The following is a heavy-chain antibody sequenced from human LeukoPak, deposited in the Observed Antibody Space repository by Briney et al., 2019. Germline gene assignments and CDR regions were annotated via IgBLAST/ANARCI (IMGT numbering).Heavy chain of an antibody. J-gene: IGHJ4*02. D-gene: IGHD6-13*01. Sequence: VASVKVSCKASGYTFTDYYMHWVRQAPGQGLEWMGWINPNSGGTNYAQKFQGRVTMTRDTSISTAYKELSRLRSDDTAVFYCAREEVIAAAGSTLDYWGQGALVTVSS. CDR2: INPNSGGT. CDR3: AREEVIAAAGSTLDY. CDR1: GYTFTDYY. V-gene: IGHV1-2*02.